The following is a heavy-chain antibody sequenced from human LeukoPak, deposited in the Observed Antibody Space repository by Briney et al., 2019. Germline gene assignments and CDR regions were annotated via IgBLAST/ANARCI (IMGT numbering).Heavy chain of an antibody. D-gene: IGHD3-22*01. CDR1: GFTFGSYW. V-gene: IGHV3-74*01. CDR3: ARAPSEIGGYYPEYFRH. Sequence: PGGSLRLSCAASGFTFGSYWMHWVRQAPGKGLVWVSRIKSDGSTNYADSVKGRFTISRDNAKNTVSLQMNSLRAEDTGVYYCARAPSEIGGYYPEYFRHWGQGTLVTVSS. J-gene: IGHJ1*01. CDR2: IKSDGST.